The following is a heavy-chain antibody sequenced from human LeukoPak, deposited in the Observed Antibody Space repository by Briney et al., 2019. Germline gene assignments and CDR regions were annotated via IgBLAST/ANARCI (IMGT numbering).Heavy chain of an antibody. CDR1: GYTFTGYY. J-gene: IGHJ4*02. CDR3: ARAYYDFWSGYSHFDY. D-gene: IGHD3-3*01. CDR2: INPNSGGT. Sequence: GASVKVSCKASGYTFTGYYMHLVRQAPGQGLEWMGWINPNSGGTNYAQKFQGRVTMTRDTSISTAYMELSRLRSDDTAVYYCARAYYDFWSGYSHFDYWSQGTLVTVSS. V-gene: IGHV1-2*02.